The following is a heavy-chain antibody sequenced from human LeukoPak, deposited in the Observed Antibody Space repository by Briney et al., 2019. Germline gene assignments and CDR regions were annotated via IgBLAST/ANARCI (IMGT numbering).Heavy chain of an antibody. CDR1: GGSISSSSYY. CDR3: ARTPGGVNYYYYYYYMDA. J-gene: IGHJ6*03. V-gene: IGHV4-39*07. Sequence: SSETLSLTCTVSGGSISSSSYYWGWIRQPPGKGLEWIGSIYYSGSTYYNPSLKSRVTISVDTSKNQFSLKLSSVTAADTAVYYCARTPGGVNYYYYYYYMDAWGKGTTVTVSS. CDR2: IYYSGST. D-gene: IGHD1-1*01.